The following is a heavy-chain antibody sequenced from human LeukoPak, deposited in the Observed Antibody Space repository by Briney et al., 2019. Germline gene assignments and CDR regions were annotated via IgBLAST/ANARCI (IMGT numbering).Heavy chain of an antibody. CDR1: GGSISSYY. CDR2: IYTSGST. J-gene: IGHJ6*03. D-gene: IGHD6-13*01. Sequence: SETLSLTCTVSGGSISSYYWSWIRQPAGKGLEWIGRIYTSGSTNYNPSLKSRVTISVDKSKNQFSLKLSSVTAADTAVYYCARDDSTYSSSWPYYYYYYTDVWGKGTTVTVSS. V-gene: IGHV4-4*07. CDR3: ARDDSTYSSSWPYYYYYYTDV.